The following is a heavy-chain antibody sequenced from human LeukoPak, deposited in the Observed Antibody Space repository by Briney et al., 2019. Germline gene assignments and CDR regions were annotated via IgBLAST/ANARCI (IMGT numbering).Heavy chain of an antibody. CDR2: IYYSGST. CDR1: GGSISSSSYY. J-gene: IGHJ5*02. D-gene: IGHD6-19*01. V-gene: IGHV4-39*01. Sequence: KPSETLSLTCTVSGGSISSSSYYWGWIRQPPGKGLEWIWSIYYSGSTYYNPSLKSRVTISVDTSKNQFSLKLRSVTAADTAVYYCARTYSSGWYRRWFAPWGQGTLVTASS. CDR3: ARTYSSGWYRRWFAP.